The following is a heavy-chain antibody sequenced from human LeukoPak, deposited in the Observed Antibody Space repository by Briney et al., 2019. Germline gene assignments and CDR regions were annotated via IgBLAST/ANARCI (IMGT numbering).Heavy chain of an antibody. CDR2: IYSGGST. D-gene: IGHD3-9*01. J-gene: IGHJ4*02. V-gene: IGHV3-66*01. CDR3: ARESEQTGYYAAFDY. CDR1: GFTVSSNY. Sequence: PGGSLRLSCAASGFTVSSNYMSWVRQAPGKGQEWVSVIYSGGSTYYADSVKGRFTISRDNSKNTLYLQMNSLRAEDTAVYYCARESEQTGYYAAFDYWGQGTLVTVSS.